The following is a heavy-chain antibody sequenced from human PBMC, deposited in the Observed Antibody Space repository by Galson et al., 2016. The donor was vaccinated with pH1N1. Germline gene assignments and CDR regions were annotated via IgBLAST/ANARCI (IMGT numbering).Heavy chain of an antibody. CDR1: GFTFSRYW. V-gene: IGHV3-7*01. D-gene: IGHD2/OR15-2a*01. Sequence: SLRLSCAASGFTFSRYWMSWVRQAPGKGLEWVANIKQDGSEKNYVDSVKGRFTVSRDNAKNSLYLQMNSLRHEDTAVYYCAKPRGISITVTYDAFDLWGQGTMVTVSS. CDR2: IKQDGSEK. CDR3: AKPRGISITVTYDAFDL. J-gene: IGHJ3*01.